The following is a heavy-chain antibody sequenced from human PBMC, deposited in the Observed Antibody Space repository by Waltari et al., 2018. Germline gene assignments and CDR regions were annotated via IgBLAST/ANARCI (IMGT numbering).Heavy chain of an antibody. CDR1: GCPLSDDA. Sequence: QVHLVQSGAEVKKTGSSVKVTCRASGCPLSDDAITWGRQAPGQGLEWMGGRLPIFSEANYAQKFQGRVTITTDASTNTAYLELTSLRSEDTAVYFCARGVGDKNFFHYWGQGTLVTVSS. J-gene: IGHJ4*02. CDR3: ARGVGDKNFFHY. V-gene: IGHV1-69*05. CDR2: RLPIFSEA. D-gene: IGHD3-10*01.